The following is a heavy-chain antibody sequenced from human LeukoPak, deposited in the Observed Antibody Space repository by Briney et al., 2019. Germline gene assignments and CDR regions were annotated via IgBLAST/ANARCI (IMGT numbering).Heavy chain of an antibody. D-gene: IGHD2-2*02. J-gene: IGHJ6*03. CDR2: IYHSGST. V-gene: IGHV4-38-2*01. CDR3: ARPGSYCSSTSCYTHYYYYFMDV. CDR1: GYSISSGYY. Sequence: SETLSLTCAVSGYSISSGYYWGWIRQPPGKGLEWIGSIYHSGSTYYNPSLKSRVTISVDTSKNQFSLKLSSVTAADTAVYYCARPGSYCSSTSCYTHYYYYFMDVWGKGTTVTVSS.